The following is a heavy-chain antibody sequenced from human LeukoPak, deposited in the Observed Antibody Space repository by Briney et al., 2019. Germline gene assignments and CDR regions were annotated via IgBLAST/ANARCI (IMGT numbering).Heavy chain of an antibody. V-gene: IGHV4-39*07. CDR1: GASISSSSYY. CDR3: GGGGGTRVFDY. J-gene: IGHJ4*02. CDR2: IYYSGST. Sequence: SETLSLTCTVSGASISSSSYYWGWIRQPPGKGLEWIGNIYYSGSTYYNPSLKSRVTISVDTSKNQFSLNLSSVTAADPAVYYCGGGGGTRVFDYWGQGTLVTVSS. D-gene: IGHD3-16*01.